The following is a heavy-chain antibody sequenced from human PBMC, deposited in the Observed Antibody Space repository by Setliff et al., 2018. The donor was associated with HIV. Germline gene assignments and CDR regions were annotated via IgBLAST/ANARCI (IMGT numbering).Heavy chain of an antibody. V-gene: IGHV4-31*03. J-gene: IGHJ6*03. CDR2: IYYSAST. CDR1: GDSISSGSYY. Sequence: SETLSLTCTVSGDSISSGSYYWSWIRQHPGKGLECIGYIYYSASTFYNPSLQSRITISIDTSKNLFSLKLSSVTAADTAVYYCARGLRGVIKGRYYYMDVWGKGTTVTVSS. CDR3: ARGLRGVIKGRYYYMDV. D-gene: IGHD3-10*01.